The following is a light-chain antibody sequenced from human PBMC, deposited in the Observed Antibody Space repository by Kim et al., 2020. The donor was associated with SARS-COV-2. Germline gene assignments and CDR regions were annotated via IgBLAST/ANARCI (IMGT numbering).Light chain of an antibody. CDR3: SAWDDSLTGSIF. CDR1: SANIRGDN. J-gene: IGLJ2*01. CDR2: NNN. Sequence: QSVLTQPPSASGTPGQRLAISCSVNSANIRGDNVNWYQHVPGLAPKLLIYNNNHRPSGVPDRFSGSKSGTSAFLAISELQSEDEADYYCSAWDDSLTGSIFFGGGTQLTVL. V-gene: IGLV1-44*01.